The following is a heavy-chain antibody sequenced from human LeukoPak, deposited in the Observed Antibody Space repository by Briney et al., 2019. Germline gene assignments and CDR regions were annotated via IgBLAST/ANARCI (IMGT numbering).Heavy chain of an antibody. V-gene: IGHV3-23*01. CDR2: ISGNSGNT. D-gene: IGHD3-16*01. J-gene: IGHJ3*02. Sequence: GGSLRLSCAASGFTFSSYAMNWVRQAPGKGLDWDSGISGNSGNTYYAESVKGRFTISRDNSKKTLYLQMNSLRAEDTAMYYCATRVMIAITTRGAFHIWGQGTMVTVSS. CDR1: GFTFSSYA. CDR3: ATRVMIAITTRGAFHI.